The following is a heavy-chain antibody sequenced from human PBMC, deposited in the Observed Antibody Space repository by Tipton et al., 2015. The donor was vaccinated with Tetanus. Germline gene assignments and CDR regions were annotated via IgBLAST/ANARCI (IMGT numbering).Heavy chain of an antibody. J-gene: IGHJ4*02. CDR3: ARGNRGSSWYL. D-gene: IGHD6-13*01. CDR1: AYAFTSYD. V-gene: IGHV1-8*01. Sequence: QLVKSGAEVKKPGASVKISCKAFAYAFTSYDLNWVRQATGQGLEWLGYMNPNTGHAGYAQKFQGRVTMTSNISITTAYMELRNLRSDDTAVYYCARGNRGSSWYLWGQGTLVTVSS. CDR2: MNPNTGHA.